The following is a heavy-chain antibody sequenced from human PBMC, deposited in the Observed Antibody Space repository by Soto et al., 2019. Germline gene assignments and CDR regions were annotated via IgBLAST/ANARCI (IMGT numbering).Heavy chain of an antibody. J-gene: IGHJ3*02. CDR2: IYTSGST. Sequence: SETLSLTCTVSGGSISSYYWSWIRQPAGKGLEWIGRIYTSGSTNYNPSLKSRVTMSVDTSKNQFSLKLSSVTAADTDVYYCARRNQYGDYDAFDIWGQGTMVTVSS. D-gene: IGHD4-17*01. CDR3: ARRNQYGDYDAFDI. CDR1: GGSISSYY. V-gene: IGHV4-4*07.